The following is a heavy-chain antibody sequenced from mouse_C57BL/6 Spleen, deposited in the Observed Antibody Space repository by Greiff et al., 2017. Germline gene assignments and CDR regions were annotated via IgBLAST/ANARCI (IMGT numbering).Heavy chain of an antibody. D-gene: IGHD2-2*01. CDR3: ARWLPHYFDY. CDR1: GYTFTDHT. Sequence: QVQLLQSDAELVKPGASVKISCKVSGYTFTDHTIPWMKQRPEQGLEWIGYLYPRDGSTKYNEKFKGKATLTTYKSSSTAYMQLNRLTSEDSAVYFCARWLPHYFDYWGQGTTLTVSS. J-gene: IGHJ2*01. V-gene: IGHV1-78*01. CDR2: LYPRDGST.